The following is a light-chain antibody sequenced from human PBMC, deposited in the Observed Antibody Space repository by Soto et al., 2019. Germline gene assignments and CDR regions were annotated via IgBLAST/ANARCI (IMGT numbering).Light chain of an antibody. J-gene: IGKJ1*01. CDR1: QSVSSN. CDR3: QQYNNWPRT. V-gene: IGKV3-15*01. CDR2: GVS. Sequence: EIVMTQSPATLSVSPGERATLSCRSSQSVSSNLAWYQQKPGQAPRLLIYGVSTRATGIPARFSGSGSGTEFTLTISSMLSEDFAVYYCQQYNNWPRTFGQGTKVESK.